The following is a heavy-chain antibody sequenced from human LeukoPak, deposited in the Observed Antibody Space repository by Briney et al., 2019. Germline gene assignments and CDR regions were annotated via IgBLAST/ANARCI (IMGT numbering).Heavy chain of an antibody. CDR3: ARGGGSYPFDW. J-gene: IGHJ4*02. V-gene: IGHV3-20*04. D-gene: IGHD3-10*01. Sequence: GGSLRLSCAASGFTLADYGMSWVRQVPGKGLEWVSGINWRGGSTDYADSVKGRFTISRDNAKNSLYLQMNSLRAEDTAFYYCARGGGSYPFDWWGQGILVTVSS. CDR1: GFTLADYG. CDR2: INWRGGST.